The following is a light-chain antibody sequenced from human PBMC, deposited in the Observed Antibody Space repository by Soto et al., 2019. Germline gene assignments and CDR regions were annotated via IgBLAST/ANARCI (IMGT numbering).Light chain of an antibody. V-gene: IGLV2-14*01. J-gene: IGLJ1*01. CDR2: EVS. Sequence: QSVLTQPASVSLSPGQSITISCTGTSGDVGGNNYVSWYQQHPGKAPKLMIYEVSNRPSGDSNRFSGSKSGNTASLTISGLQAEDEADYYCSSYTSTSTYVFGTGTNVNV. CDR1: SGDVGGNNY. CDR3: SSYTSTSTYV.